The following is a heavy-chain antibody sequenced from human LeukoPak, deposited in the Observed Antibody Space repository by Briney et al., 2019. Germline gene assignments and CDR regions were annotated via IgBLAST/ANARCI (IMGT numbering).Heavy chain of an antibody. CDR3: ARARTTMTTREFDP. J-gene: IGHJ5*02. Sequence: ASMKVSCKASAYTFTDYFIHWVRQAPGQGLEWMGWLNPYSGATNYARRFHGRVTMTRDTSISTAYLELSSLTSDDTALYYCARARTTMTTREFDPWGQGTLVTVSS. D-gene: IGHD4-17*01. CDR1: AYTFTDYF. V-gene: IGHV1-2*02. CDR2: LNPYSGAT.